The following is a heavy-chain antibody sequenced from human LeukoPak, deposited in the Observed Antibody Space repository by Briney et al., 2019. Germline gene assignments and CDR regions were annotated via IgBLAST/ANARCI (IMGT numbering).Heavy chain of an antibody. J-gene: IGHJ4*02. CDR1: GFTLSNYD. D-gene: IGHD2/OR15-2a*01. CDR2: IWYDGSNK. CDR3: ARDAPLCDY. V-gene: IGHV3-33*08. Sequence: PGGSLRLSCAASGFTLSNYDMNWVCQAPGKGLEWVAVIWYDGSNKYYADSVKGRFTISRDNSKNTLYLQMNSLRAEDTAVYYCARDAPLCDYWGQGTLVTVSS.